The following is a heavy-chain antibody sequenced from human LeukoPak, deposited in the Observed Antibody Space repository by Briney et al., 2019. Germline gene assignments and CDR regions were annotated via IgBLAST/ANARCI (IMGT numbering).Heavy chain of an antibody. V-gene: IGHV4-59*08. CDR2: IYYSGSTY. D-gene: IGHD3-22*01. CDR1: GGSISSYY. Sequence: PSETLSLTCTVSGGSISSYYWSWIRQPPGKGLEWVGYIYYSGSTYYYKPSLKSRVTMSVDTSKNQFSLKLSSVTAADTAVYYCARQYYYDGSGPFQHWGQGTLVTVSS. CDR3: ARQYYYDGSGPFQH. J-gene: IGHJ1*01.